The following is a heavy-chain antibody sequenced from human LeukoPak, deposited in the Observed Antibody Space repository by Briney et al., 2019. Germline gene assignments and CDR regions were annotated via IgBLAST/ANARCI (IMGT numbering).Heavy chain of an antibody. Sequence: SETLSLTGTVSGGSISSYYWSWIRQPAGKGLEWIGRIYTSGSTNYNPSLKSRVTMSVDTSKNQFSLKLSTVTAADTAVYYCAREAYCSSTSCYLYYYGMDVWGQGTTVTVSS. CDR1: GGSISSYY. J-gene: IGHJ6*02. D-gene: IGHD2-2*01. V-gene: IGHV4-4*07. CDR2: IYTSGST. CDR3: AREAYCSSTSCYLYYYGMDV.